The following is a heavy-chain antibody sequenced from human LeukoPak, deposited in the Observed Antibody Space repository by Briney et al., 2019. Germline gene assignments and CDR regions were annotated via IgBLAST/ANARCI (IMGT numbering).Heavy chain of an antibody. CDR3: ARAHYYGSGRVGWFDP. V-gene: IGHV4-30-4*01. Sequence: PSQTLSLTCTVSGGSISSGDYYWSWIRQPPGKGLEWIGYIYYSGSTYYNPSLKSRVTISVDTSKNQFSLKLSSVTAADTAVYYCARAHYYGSGRVGWFDPWGQGTLVTVSS. J-gene: IGHJ5*02. CDR1: GGSISSGDYY. D-gene: IGHD3-10*01. CDR2: IYYSGST.